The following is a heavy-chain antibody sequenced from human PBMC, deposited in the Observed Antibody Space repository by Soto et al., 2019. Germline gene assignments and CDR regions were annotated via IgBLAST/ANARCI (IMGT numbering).Heavy chain of an antibody. D-gene: IGHD5-12*01. CDR3: ARQAEGGYNYGY. CDR2: IDPSDSYT. Sequence: GESLKISCKGSGYSFTSYWICWVRQMPGKGLEWMGRIDPSDSYTNYSPSFQGHVTISADKSISTAYLQWSSLKASDTAVYYCARQAEGGYNYGYWGQGTLVTVSS. J-gene: IGHJ4*02. CDR1: GYSFTSYW. V-gene: IGHV5-10-1*01.